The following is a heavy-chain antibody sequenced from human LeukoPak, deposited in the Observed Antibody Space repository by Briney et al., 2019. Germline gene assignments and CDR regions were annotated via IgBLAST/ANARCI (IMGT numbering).Heavy chain of an antibody. J-gene: IGHJ4*02. CDR1: GYTFISYW. Sequence: GESLKISCKGSGYTFISYWITWARQMPGKGLEWMGIIYPGESETRYSPSFQGQVTISADKSITSVYLQWSSLKASDTAMYYCARLYGDYALDYWGQGTLVTVSS. CDR2: IYPGESET. V-gene: IGHV5-51*01. CDR3: ARLYGDYALDY. D-gene: IGHD4-17*01.